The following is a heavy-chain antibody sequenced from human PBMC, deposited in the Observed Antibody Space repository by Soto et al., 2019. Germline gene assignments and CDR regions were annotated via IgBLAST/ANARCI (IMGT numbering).Heavy chain of an antibody. D-gene: IGHD2-21*02. Sequence: GASVKVSCKASGYTFTRYGISWVRQAPGQGLEWMGWISAYNGNTNYAQKLQGRVTMTTDTSTSTAYMELRSLRSDDTAVYYCARNPAYCGGDCSLPPDYWGQGTLVTVS. J-gene: IGHJ4*02. CDR3: ARNPAYCGGDCSLPPDY. V-gene: IGHV1-18*01. CDR1: GYTFTRYG. CDR2: ISAYNGNT.